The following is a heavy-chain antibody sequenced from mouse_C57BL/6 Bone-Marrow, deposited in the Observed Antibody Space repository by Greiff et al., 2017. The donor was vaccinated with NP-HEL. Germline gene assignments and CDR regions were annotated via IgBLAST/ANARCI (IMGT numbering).Heavy chain of an antibody. V-gene: IGHV1-55*01. Sequence: QVQLQQPGAELVKPGASVKMSCKASGYTFTSYWITWVKQRPGQGLEWIGDIYPGSGSTNYNEKFKSKATLTVGTSSSTAYMQLSSLTSEDSAVYYCARYFDYWGQGTTLTVSS. J-gene: IGHJ2*01. CDR1: GYTFTSYW. CDR3: ARYFDY. CDR2: IYPGSGST.